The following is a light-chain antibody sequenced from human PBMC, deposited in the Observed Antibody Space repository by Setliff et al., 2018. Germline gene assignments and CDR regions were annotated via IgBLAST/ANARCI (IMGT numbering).Light chain of an antibody. CDR2: EVS. V-gene: IGLV2-14*01. CDR1: SSDIGGYNY. Sequence: QSVLTQPASVSGSPGQSITISCTGTSSDIGGYNYVSWYQQHSGKAPKLMIYEVSNRPSGVSNRFSGSKSGNTASLTISGLQAEDGADYYCSSYASSSIPYVFGSGTKGTVL. J-gene: IGLJ1*01. CDR3: SSYASSSIPYV.